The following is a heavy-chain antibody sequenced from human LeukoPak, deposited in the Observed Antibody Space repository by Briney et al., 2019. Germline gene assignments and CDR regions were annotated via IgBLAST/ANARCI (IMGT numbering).Heavy chain of an antibody. D-gene: IGHD3-9*01. V-gene: IGHV3-64D*06. CDR3: VKSCYDILTGYSPLGGYFDY. J-gene: IGHJ4*02. Sequence: GGSLRLSCSASGFTFSSYAMHWVRQAPGKGLEYVSAISSNGGSTYYADSVKGRFTISRDNSKNTLYLQMSSLRAEDTAVYYCVKSCYDILTGYSPLGGYFDYWGQGTLVTVSS. CDR2: ISSNGGST. CDR1: GFTFSSYA.